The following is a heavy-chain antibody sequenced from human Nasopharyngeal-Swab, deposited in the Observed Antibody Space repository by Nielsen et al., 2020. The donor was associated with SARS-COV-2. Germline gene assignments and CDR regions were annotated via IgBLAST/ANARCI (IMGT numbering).Heavy chain of an antibody. D-gene: IGHD3-10*01. Sequence: GESLKISCAASGFTFSSYSMNWVRQAPGKGLEWVSAISGSGGSTYYADSVKGRFTISRDNSKNTLYLQMNSLRAEDTAVYYCAKTLAPRGYFDYWGQGTLVTVSS. J-gene: IGHJ4*02. V-gene: IGHV3-23*01. CDR3: AKTLAPRGYFDY. CDR2: ISGSGGST. CDR1: GFTFSSYS.